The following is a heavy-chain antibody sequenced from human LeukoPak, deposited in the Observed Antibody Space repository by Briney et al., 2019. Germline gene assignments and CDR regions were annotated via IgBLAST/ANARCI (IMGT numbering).Heavy chain of an antibody. V-gene: IGHV1-18*01. CDR2: ISAYNGNT. D-gene: IGHD4-23*01. Sequence: ASVKVSCKASGYTSTSYGISWVRQAPGQGLEWMGWISAYNGNTNYAQKLQGRVTMTTDTSTSTAYMELRSLRSDDTAVYYCARDLGEDYGGNTYYFDYWGQGTLVTVSS. J-gene: IGHJ4*02. CDR1: GYTSTSYG. CDR3: ARDLGEDYGGNTYYFDY.